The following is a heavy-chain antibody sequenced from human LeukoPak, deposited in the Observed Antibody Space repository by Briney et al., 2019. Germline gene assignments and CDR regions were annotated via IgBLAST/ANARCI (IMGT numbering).Heavy chain of an antibody. V-gene: IGHV4-34*01. CDR3: ARVSPSLPKYCSSTSCYGIGKTYYYYMDV. J-gene: IGHJ6*03. Sequence: SETLSLTCAVYGGSFSGYYWSWIRQPPATGLEWIGEMNHSGSTNYNPSLKSRVTISVDTSKNQFSLKLSSPTAADTAVYYCARVSPSLPKYCSSTSCYGIGKTYYYYMDVWGKGTTVTISS. CDR2: MNHSGST. CDR1: GGSFSGYY. D-gene: IGHD2-2*01.